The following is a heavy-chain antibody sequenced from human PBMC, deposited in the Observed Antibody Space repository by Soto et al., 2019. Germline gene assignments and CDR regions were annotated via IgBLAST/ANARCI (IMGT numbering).Heavy chain of an antibody. CDR1: GGSFSGYY. Sequence: KASETLSLTXAVYGGSFSGYYWSWIRQPPGKGLEWIGEINHSGSTNCNPSLKSRVTISVDTSKNQFSLKLSSVTAADTAVYYCARGGYSSSVSAPVTSRNNWFDPWGQGTLVTVSS. D-gene: IGHD6-6*01. V-gene: IGHV4-34*01. CDR3: ARGGYSSSVSAPVTSRNNWFDP. CDR2: INHSGST. J-gene: IGHJ5*02.